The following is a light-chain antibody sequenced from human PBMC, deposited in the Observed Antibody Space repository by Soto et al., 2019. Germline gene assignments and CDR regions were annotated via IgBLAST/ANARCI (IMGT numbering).Light chain of an antibody. Sequence: DIQMTQSPSSLSASVGDRVTITCRASQSISSFLNWYQQKPGNAPKLLIHAASIVQSGVPSRFTGRGAGTDFTLTISSLQPEDLGTYYCQHSYSAPLTFGGGTKVEIK. CDR2: AAS. CDR1: QSISSF. V-gene: IGKV1-39*01. CDR3: QHSYSAPLT. J-gene: IGKJ4*01.